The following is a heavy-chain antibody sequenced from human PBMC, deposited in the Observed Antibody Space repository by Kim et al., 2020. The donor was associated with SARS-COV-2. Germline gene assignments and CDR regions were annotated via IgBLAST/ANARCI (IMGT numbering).Heavy chain of an antibody. CDR1: GFTFSSYA. Sequence: GGSLRLSCSASGFTFSSYAMHWVRQAPGKGLEYVSAISSNGGSTYYADSVKGRFTISRDNSKNTLYLQMSSLRAEDTAVYYCVKDGGAGEWSLIHHFDYWGQGTLVTVSS. V-gene: IGHV3-64D*09. J-gene: IGHJ4*02. D-gene: IGHD3-16*01. CDR2: ISSNGGST. CDR3: VKDGGAGEWSLIHHFDY.